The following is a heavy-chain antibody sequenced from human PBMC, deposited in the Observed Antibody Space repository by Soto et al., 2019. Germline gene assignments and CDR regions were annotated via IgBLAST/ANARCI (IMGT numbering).Heavy chain of an antibody. CDR2: TNSDGSDT. J-gene: IGHJ4*02. D-gene: IGHD6-19*01. Sequence: EVQLVESGGGLVQPGGSLRLSCAASGFTFSSYWMYWVRQAPGKGLVWVSRTNSDGSDTSYADSVKGRFTISRDNAKNTLYLQINSLSAEDTAVYYCARDRGWSLFDYWGQGTLVTVSS. V-gene: IGHV3-74*01. CDR1: GFTFSSYW. CDR3: ARDRGWSLFDY.